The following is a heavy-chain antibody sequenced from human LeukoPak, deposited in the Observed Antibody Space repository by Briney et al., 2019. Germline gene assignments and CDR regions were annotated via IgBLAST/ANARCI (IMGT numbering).Heavy chain of an antibody. D-gene: IGHD3-10*01. CDR2: ISAYNGDT. CDR3: ARGSAYYYGSGNRFDP. J-gene: IGHJ5*02. CDR1: GYSFTSYG. Sequence: ASVKVSCKASGYSFTSYGISWVRQAPGQGLEWMGWISAYNGDTNYAQKLQGRVTMTTDTSTSTAYMELRSLRSDDTAVYYCARGSAYYYGSGNRFDPWGQGTLVTVSS. V-gene: IGHV1-18*01.